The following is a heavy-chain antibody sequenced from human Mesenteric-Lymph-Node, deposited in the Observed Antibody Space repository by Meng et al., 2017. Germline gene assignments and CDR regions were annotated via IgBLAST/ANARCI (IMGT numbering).Heavy chain of an antibody. Sequence: GGSLRLSCAASGFTFSSYSMNWVRQAPGKGLEWVSSISSSSSYIYYADSVKGRFTISRDSAKNSLYLQMHSLRAEDTAVYYCATEYSSSSYYYGMDVWGQGTTVTVSS. J-gene: IGHJ6*02. V-gene: IGHV3-21*01. CDR2: ISSSSSYI. D-gene: IGHD6-13*01. CDR1: GFTFSSYS. CDR3: ATEYSSSSYYYGMDV.